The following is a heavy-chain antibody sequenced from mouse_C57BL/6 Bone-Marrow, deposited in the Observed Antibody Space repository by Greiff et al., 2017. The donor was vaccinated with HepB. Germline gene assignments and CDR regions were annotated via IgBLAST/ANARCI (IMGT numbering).Heavy chain of an antibody. CDR1: GYTFTSYG. J-gene: IGHJ3*01. CDR3: ARGGYYGNFGFAY. CDR2: IYPRSGNT. V-gene: IGHV1-81*01. Sequence: QVHVKQSGAELARPGASVKLSCKASGYTFTSYGISWVKQRTGQGLEWIGEIYPRSGNTYYNEKFKGKATLTADKSSSTAYMELRSLTSEDSAVYFCARGGYYGNFGFAYWGQGTLVTVSA. D-gene: IGHD2-1*01.